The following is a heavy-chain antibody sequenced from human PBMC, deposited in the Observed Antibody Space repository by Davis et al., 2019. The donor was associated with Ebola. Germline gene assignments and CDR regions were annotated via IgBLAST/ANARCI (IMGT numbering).Heavy chain of an antibody. CDR1: GFNFNKYA. D-gene: IGHD2-21*02. CDR2: ISTTGGST. J-gene: IGHJ4*02. V-gene: IGHV3-23*01. CDR3: ARAVTATWSPFDN. Sequence: GGSLRLSCAASGFNFNKYAMSWVRQAPGKGLEWVSSISTTGGSTYYADSVKGRFTISRGNSKNTLYLQMNSLRAEDTAVYYCARAVTATWSPFDNWGQGTLVTVSS.